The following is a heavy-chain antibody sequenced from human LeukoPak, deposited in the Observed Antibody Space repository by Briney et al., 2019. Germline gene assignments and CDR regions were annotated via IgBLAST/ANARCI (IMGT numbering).Heavy chain of an antibody. J-gene: IGHJ4*02. CDR1: GGSFSGYY. CDR3: ARGRGDSSGYYYFDC. D-gene: IGHD3-22*01. CDR2: INHSGST. Sequence: SETLSLTCAVYGGSFSGYYWSWIRQPPGKGLEWIGEINHSGSTNYNPSLKSRVTISVDTSKNQFSLKLSSVTAADTAVYYCARGRGDSSGYYYFDCWGQGTLVTVSS. V-gene: IGHV4-34*01.